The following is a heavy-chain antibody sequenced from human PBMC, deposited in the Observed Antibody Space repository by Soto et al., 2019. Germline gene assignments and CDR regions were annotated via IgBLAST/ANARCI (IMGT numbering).Heavy chain of an antibody. CDR2: IYHSGST. J-gene: IGHJ5*02. Sequence: SETLSLTCAVSGYSISSGYYWGWIRQPPGKGLEWIGSIYHSGSTYYNPSLKSRVTISVDTSKNQFSLKLSSVTAADTAVYYCARVPSITMVRGVINWFDPWGQGTLVTVPQ. D-gene: IGHD3-10*01. CDR3: ARVPSITMVRGVINWFDP. CDR1: GYSISSGYY. V-gene: IGHV4-38-2*01.